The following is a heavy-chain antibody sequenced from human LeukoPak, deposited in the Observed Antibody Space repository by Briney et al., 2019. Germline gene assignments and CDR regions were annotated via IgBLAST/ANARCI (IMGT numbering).Heavy chain of an antibody. CDR3: ARDKQLVLSWFDP. Sequence: PSETLSLTCTVSGGSISSYYWSWIRQPPGKGLEWIGSIYYSGSTYYNPSLKSRVTISVDTSKNQFSLKLSSVTAADTAVYYCARDKQLVLSWFDPWGQGTLVTVSS. CDR1: GGSISSYY. J-gene: IGHJ5*02. D-gene: IGHD6-13*01. CDR2: IYYSGST. V-gene: IGHV4-59*12.